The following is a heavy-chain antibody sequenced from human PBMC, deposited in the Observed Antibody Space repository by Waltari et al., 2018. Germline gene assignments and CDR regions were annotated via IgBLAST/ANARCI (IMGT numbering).Heavy chain of an antibody. CDR3: ARDALPYDSSGYYYVY. V-gene: IGHV1-69*08. Sequence: QVQLVPSGAEVKKPGSSVKVSCKASGGTFRSYTISWVRQAPGQGLEWMGRIIPILGIANYAQKFQGRVTITADKSTSTAYMELSSLRSEDTAVYYCARDALPYDSSGYYYVYWGQGTLVTVSS. CDR1: GGTFRSYT. CDR2: IIPILGIA. J-gene: IGHJ4*02. D-gene: IGHD3-22*01.